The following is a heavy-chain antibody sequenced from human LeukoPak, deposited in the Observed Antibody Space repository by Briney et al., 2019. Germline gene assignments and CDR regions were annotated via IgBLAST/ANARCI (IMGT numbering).Heavy chain of an antibody. D-gene: IGHD5-18*01. V-gene: IGHV3-21*01. CDR3: ARVKGYSNGPFDY. CDR2: ISSSSSYI. Sequence: GGSLRLSCAASGFTFSDYRMNWVRQAPGKGLEWVSSISSSSSYIYYAGSVKGRFTISRDNAKNSVYLQMNSLRAEDTAVYYCARVKGYSNGPFDYWGQGTLVTVSS. CDR1: GFTFSDYR. J-gene: IGHJ4*02.